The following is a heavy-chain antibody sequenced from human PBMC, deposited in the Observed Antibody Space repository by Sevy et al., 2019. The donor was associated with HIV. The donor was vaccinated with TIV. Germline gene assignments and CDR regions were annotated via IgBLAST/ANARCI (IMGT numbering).Heavy chain of an antibody. CDR1: GFTFSSYE. D-gene: IGHD3-10*01. CDR2: ISSSGSTI. V-gene: IGHV3-48*03. CDR3: ASDANYYGSGNSLDI. J-gene: IGHJ3*02. Sequence: GGSLRLSCAASGFTFSSYEMNWVRQAPGKGLEWVSYISSSGSTIYYADSVKGRFTISRDNAKNSLYLQMNSLRAEDTAVYYCASDANYYGSGNSLDIWGQGTMVTVSS.